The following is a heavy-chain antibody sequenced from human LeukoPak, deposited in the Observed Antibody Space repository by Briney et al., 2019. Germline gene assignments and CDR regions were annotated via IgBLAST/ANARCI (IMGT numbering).Heavy chain of an antibody. J-gene: IGHJ4*02. D-gene: IGHD6-19*01. Sequence: SETLSLTCTVSGDSISSYYRNWIRQAPGKGLEWIGYIHYSGSTNHNSSLKSRVTISVDTSKNQYSLKLSSVTAADTAVYYCARDGVAGGFDYWGQGTLVTVSS. V-gene: IGHV4-59*01. CDR2: IHYSGST. CDR1: GDSISSYY. CDR3: ARDGVAGGFDY.